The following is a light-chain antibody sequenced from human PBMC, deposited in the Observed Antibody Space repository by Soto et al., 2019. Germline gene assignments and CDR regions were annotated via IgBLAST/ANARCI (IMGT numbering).Light chain of an antibody. CDR1: SSDVGDY. Sequence: QSALTQPASVSGSPGQSITISCTRTSSDVGDYFSWYQQHPGKVPKLMIFEVSNRPSGVSDRFSGSKSGNTASLTISGLQAEDEADYYCSSFTSSTAVVFGGGTKVTVL. J-gene: IGLJ2*01. CDR2: EVS. CDR3: SSFTSSTAVV. V-gene: IGLV2-14*01.